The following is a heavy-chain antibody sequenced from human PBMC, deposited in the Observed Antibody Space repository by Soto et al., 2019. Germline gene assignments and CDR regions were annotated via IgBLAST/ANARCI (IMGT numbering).Heavy chain of an antibody. V-gene: IGHV3-30-3*01. J-gene: IGHJ4*02. D-gene: IGHD6-19*01. CDR2: ISYDGSNK. CDR1: GFTFSSYA. CDR3: ARDPAVAGMGYFDY. Sequence: PGGSLRLSCAASGFTFSSYAMHWVRQDPGKGLEWVAVISYDGSNKYYADSVKGRFTISRDNSKNTLYLQMNSLRAEDTAVYYCARDPAVAGMGYFDYWGQGTLVTVPS.